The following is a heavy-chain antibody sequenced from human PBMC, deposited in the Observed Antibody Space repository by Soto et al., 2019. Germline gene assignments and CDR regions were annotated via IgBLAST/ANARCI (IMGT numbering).Heavy chain of an antibody. V-gene: IGHV3-7*01. D-gene: IGHD3-10*01. Sequence: EVQLVETGGDLVQPGESLRLSCAASGFAFGRSWLGWVRQAPEKGLEWVAIVNEDGSVKLYMDSVGVRFTISRDNAKNSLYLPMNGLRVNDRSIYSAVREPAFAAVDYWCQETLVSVSS. CDR1: GFAFGRSW. J-gene: IGHJ4*02. CDR3: VREPAFAAVDY. CDR2: VNEDGSVK.